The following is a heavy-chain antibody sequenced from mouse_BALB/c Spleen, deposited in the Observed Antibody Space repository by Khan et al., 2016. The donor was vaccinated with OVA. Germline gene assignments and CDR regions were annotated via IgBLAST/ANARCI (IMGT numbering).Heavy chain of an antibody. CDR1: GFTFSDYY. J-gene: IGHJ3*01. CDR2: SRDGTTYI. V-gene: IGHV5-4*02. D-gene: IGHD2-13*01. CDR3: TRGDYCDPFAD. Sequence: EVELVESGGGLVKPGGSLKLSCAASGFTFSDYYLYWVRQTPEKRLEWVATSRDGTTYIYYPDNVKGRFTISRDKAKHNLFLHRSSLKSEYTAMYYCTRGDYCDPFADWGQGTRVTVSA.